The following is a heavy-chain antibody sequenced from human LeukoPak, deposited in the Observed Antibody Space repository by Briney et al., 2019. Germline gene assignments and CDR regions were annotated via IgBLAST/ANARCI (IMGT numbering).Heavy chain of an antibody. Sequence: GGSLRLSCAASGFTFSSYEINWVRQAPGKGLEWVSYISSSGSTIYYADSVKGRFTISRDNAKNSLYLQMNSLRAEDTAVYYCAGGSWYFLQGFDYWGQGTLVTVYS. J-gene: IGHJ4*02. V-gene: IGHV3-48*03. D-gene: IGHD2-15*01. CDR1: GFTFSSYE. CDR2: ISSSGSTI. CDR3: AGGSWYFLQGFDY.